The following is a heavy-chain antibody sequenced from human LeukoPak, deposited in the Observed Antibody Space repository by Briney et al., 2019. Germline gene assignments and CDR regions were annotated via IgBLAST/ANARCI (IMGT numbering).Heavy chain of an antibody. D-gene: IGHD4-17*01. Sequence: ASVKVSCTASGGTFSSYAISWVRQAPGQGLEWMGWINPNSGGTNYAQKFQGWVTMTRDTSISTAYMELSRLRSDDTAVYYCARSEYGDYVTQFDYWGQGTLVTVSS. CDR2: INPNSGGT. CDR3: ARSEYGDYVTQFDY. V-gene: IGHV1-2*04. CDR1: GGTFSSYA. J-gene: IGHJ4*02.